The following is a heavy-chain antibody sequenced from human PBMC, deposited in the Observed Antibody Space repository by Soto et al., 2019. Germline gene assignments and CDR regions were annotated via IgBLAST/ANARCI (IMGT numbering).Heavy chain of an antibody. CDR3: AKGPHSSGWHYFDY. J-gene: IGHJ4*02. CDR2: VSGSGANT. Sequence: GGSLRLSCAASGITFSSYAMSWVRQAPGKGLEWVSTVSGSGANTYYADSVKGRFTISRDNSENTLYLQMISLRAEDMAIYYCAKGPHSSGWHYFDYWGQGTLVTVSS. CDR1: GITFSSYA. D-gene: IGHD6-19*01. V-gene: IGHV3-23*01.